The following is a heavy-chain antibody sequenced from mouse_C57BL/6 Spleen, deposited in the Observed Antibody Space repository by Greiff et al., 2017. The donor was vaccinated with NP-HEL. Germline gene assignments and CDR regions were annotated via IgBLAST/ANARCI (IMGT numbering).Heavy chain of an antibody. V-gene: IGHV1-59*01. CDR1: GYTFTSYW. CDR3: ASRTGSSHYYAMDY. CDR2: IDPSDSYT. Sequence: VQLQQPGAELVRPGTSVKLSCKASGYTFTSYWMHWVKQRPGQGLEWIGVIDPSDSYTNYNQKFKGKATLTVDTSSSTAYMQLSSLTSEDSAVYYCASRTGSSHYYAMDYWGQGTSVTVSS. D-gene: IGHD1-1*01. J-gene: IGHJ4*01.